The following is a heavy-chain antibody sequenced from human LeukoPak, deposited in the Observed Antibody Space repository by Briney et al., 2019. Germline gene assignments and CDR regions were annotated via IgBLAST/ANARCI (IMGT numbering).Heavy chain of an antibody. J-gene: IGHJ6*02. V-gene: IGHV3-69-1*01. Sequence: GGSLRLSCAASGFTFNNYNMNWVRQAPGKGLEWVSYISSSSTIYYADSVKGRFTISRDNAKNSLYLQMNSLRAEDTAVYYCARDDYGDYYYYYGMDVWGQGTTVTVSS. CDR3: ARDDYGDYYYYYGMDV. CDR2: ISSSSTI. D-gene: IGHD4-17*01. CDR1: GFTFNNYN.